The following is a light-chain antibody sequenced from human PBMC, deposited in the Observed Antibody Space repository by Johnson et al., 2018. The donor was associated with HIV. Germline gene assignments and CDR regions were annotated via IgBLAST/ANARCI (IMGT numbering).Light chain of an antibody. J-gene: IGLJ1*01. Sequence: QSVLTQPPSVSAAPGQKVTISCSGSSSNIGNNYVSWYQQLPGTAPKLLIYDNNKRPSGIPDRFSGSKSGTSATLAITGLQTWDQAVYSCGAWDSSLSAYVFGTGTKVTVL. CDR3: GAWDSSLSAYV. CDR2: DNN. V-gene: IGLV1-51*01. CDR1: SSNIGNNY.